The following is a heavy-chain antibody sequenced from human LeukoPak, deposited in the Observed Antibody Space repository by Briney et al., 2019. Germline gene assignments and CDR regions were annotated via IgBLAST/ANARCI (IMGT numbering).Heavy chain of an antibody. D-gene: IGHD3-10*01. J-gene: IGHJ6*04. CDR3: AKGTNYYGSGSYLDV. CDR1: GISFDDYA. Sequence: GGSLRLSCAASGISFDDYAMHWVRQAPGKGLEWVSLISWDGGSTYYADSVKGRFTISRDNRKNSLYLQINSLRAEDTALYYCAKGTNYYGSGSYLDVWGKGTTVTVSS. CDR2: ISWDGGST. V-gene: IGHV3-43D*03.